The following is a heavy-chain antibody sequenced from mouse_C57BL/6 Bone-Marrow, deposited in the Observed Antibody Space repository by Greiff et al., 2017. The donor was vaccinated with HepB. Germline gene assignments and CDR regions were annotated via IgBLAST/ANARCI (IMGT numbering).Heavy chain of an antibody. D-gene: IGHD1-1*01. V-gene: IGHV1-80*01. CDR3: ARDYYGSSYPYAMDY. J-gene: IGHJ4*01. CDR1: GYAFSSYW. CDR2: IYPGDGDT. Sequence: VQLQQSGAELVKPGASVKISCKASGYAFSSYWMNWVKQRPGKGLEWIGQIYPGDGDTNYNGKFKGKATLTADKSSSTAYMQLSSLTSEDSAVYFCARDYYGSSYPYAMDYWGQGTSVTVSS.